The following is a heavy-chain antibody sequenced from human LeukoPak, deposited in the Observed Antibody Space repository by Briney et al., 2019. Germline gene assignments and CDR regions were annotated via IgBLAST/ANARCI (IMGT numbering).Heavy chain of an antibody. V-gene: IGHV1-3*01. CDR2: INVGNGNT. CDR3: ARDNRLAVAGSYYFDY. J-gene: IGHJ4*02. Sequence: GASVKLSCKASGYTFTSYAMHWVRQAPGQRLEWMGWINVGNGNTKYSQKFQGRVTITRDTSASTAYMELSSLRSEDTAVYYCARDNRLAVAGSYYFDYWGQGTLVTVSS. D-gene: IGHD6-19*01. CDR1: GYTFTSYA.